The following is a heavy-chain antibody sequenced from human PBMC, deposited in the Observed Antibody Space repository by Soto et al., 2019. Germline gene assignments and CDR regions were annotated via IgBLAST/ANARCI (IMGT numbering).Heavy chain of an antibody. Sequence: SETLSLTCAVYGGSFSGYYWSWIRQPPGKGLEWIGEINHSGSTNYNPSLKSRVTISLDTSKNQFSLKLSSVTAADTAVYYCALANRMTAQYSYYYYGMDVWGQGTTVTVSS. CDR3: ALANRMTAQYSYYYYGMDV. V-gene: IGHV4-34*01. D-gene: IGHD2-8*01. J-gene: IGHJ6*02. CDR1: GGSFSGYY. CDR2: INHSGST.